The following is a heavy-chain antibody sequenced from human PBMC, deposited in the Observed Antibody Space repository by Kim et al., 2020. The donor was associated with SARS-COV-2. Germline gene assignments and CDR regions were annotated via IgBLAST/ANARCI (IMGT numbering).Heavy chain of an antibody. CDR2: IYSSGST. V-gene: IGHV4-59*02. D-gene: IGHD1-1*01. CDR1: GGSVSSYY. Sequence: SETLSLTCTVAGGSVSSYYCTWIRQSPGKGLEWIGYIYSSGSTDYNPSLKSRVSISLDTSNNQFSLRLTSVTAADTAVYYCSGSYHGMGTFDYWGPGTLV. CDR3: SGSYHGMGTFDY. J-gene: IGHJ4*02.